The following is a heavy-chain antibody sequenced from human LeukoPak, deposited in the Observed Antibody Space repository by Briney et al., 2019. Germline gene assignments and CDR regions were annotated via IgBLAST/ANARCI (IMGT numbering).Heavy chain of an antibody. CDR3: AKYRYCSSTSCYSTYFDY. CDR2: ISGSGGST. V-gene: IGHV3-23*01. J-gene: IGHJ4*02. D-gene: IGHD2-2*01. CDR1: GFTFSSYA. Sequence: GGSLRLSCAASGFTFSSYAMSWVRQAPGKGLEWVSAISGSGGSTYYADSVKGRFTISRDNSKNTLYLQMNSLRAEDTAVYYYAKYRYCSSTSCYSTYFDYWGQGTLVTVSS.